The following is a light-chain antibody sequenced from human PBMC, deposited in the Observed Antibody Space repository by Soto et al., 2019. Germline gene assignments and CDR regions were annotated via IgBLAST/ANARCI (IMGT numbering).Light chain of an antibody. CDR2: KAS. J-gene: IGKJ1*01. CDR1: QSISSW. V-gene: IGKV1-5*03. CDR3: QQYNSYSGT. Sequence: DIRMTRSPSTLSASVGDRVTITCRASQSISSWLAWYQQKPGKAPKLLIYKASSLESGVPSRFSGSGSGTEFTLTISSLQPDDFATYYCQQYNSYSGTFGQGTKVDTK.